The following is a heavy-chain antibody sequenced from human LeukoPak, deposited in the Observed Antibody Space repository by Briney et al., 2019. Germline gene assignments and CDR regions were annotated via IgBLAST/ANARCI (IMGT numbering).Heavy chain of an antibody. CDR3: AREGSGALAAAGVYGY. J-gene: IGHJ4*02. CDR1: GGSISSYY. CDR2: IYYSGST. Sequence: SETLSLTCTVSGGSISSYYWSWIRQPPGKGLEWIGYIYYSGSTNYNPSLKSRVTISVDTSKNQFSLKLSSVTAADTAVYYCAREGSGALAAAGVYGYWGQGTLVTVSS. V-gene: IGHV4-59*01. D-gene: IGHD6-13*01.